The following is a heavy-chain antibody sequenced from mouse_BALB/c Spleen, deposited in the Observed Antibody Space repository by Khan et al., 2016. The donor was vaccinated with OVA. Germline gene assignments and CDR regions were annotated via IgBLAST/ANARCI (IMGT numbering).Heavy chain of an antibody. Sequence: VQLQESGPGLVAPSQSLSIICTISGFSLTNYGVHWVRLPPGKGLEWLVVIWSDGSTTYNSALKSRLSISKDNSKSQVFLKMNSLQTDDTAMYYCARQPYYHYYVMDYWGQGTSVTVSS. CDR2: IWSDGST. J-gene: IGHJ4*01. CDR1: GFSLTNYG. CDR3: ARQPYYHYYVMDY. V-gene: IGHV2-6-1*01. D-gene: IGHD2-10*01.